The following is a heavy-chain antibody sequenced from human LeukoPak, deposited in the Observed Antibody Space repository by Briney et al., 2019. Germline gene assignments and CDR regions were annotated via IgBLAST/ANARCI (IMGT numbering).Heavy chain of an antibody. D-gene: IGHD3-3*01. CDR1: GFTFSSHW. V-gene: IGHV3-7*03. Sequence: PGGSLRLSCAASGFTFSSHWMSWVRQTPGKGLERVATIKQDGSEKYYVGSVNGRFTISRDNAKNSLYLQMNSLRAEDTGMYYCARGFGRPTTFDYWGQGTLVTVSS. J-gene: IGHJ4*02. CDR2: IKQDGSEK. CDR3: ARGFGRPTTFDY.